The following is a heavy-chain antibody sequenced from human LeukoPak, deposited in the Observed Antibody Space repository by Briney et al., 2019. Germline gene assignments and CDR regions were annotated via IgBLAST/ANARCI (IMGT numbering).Heavy chain of an antibody. J-gene: IGHJ4*02. Sequence: ASVKVSCKASGYTFIGYYMHWVRQAPGQGLEWMGWINPSSGGTNYAQKFQGRVTMTRDTSISTAYMELSRLISDDTAVYYCARDHDSSGYQPPDYWGQGTLVTVSS. CDR1: GYTFIGYY. V-gene: IGHV1-2*02. CDR2: INPSSGGT. CDR3: ARDHDSSGYQPPDY. D-gene: IGHD3-22*01.